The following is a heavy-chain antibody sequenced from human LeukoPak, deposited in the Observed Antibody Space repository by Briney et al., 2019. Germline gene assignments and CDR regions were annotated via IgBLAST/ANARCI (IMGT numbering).Heavy chain of an antibody. CDR3: AREAGSSGFDY. J-gene: IGHJ4*02. V-gene: IGHV3-21*01. CDR1: GFTFSSYS. CDR2: ISSSSSYI. Sequence: GGSLRLSCAASGFTFSSYSMNWVRQAPGKGLEWVSSISSSSSYIYYADSAKGRFTISRDNAKNSLYLQMNSLRAEDTAVYYCAREAGSSGFDYWGQGTLVTVSS. D-gene: IGHD6-13*01.